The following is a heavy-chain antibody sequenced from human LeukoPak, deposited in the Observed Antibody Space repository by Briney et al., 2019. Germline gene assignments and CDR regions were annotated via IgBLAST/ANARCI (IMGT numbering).Heavy chain of an antibody. CDR1: GFTVSSNY. D-gene: IGHD2-21*02. V-gene: IGHV3-53*01. Sequence: GGSLRLSCAASGFTVSSNYMSWVRQAPGKGLEWVSVIYSGGSTYYADSVKGRFTISRGNSKNTLYLQMNSLRAEDTAVYYCARVVTAMANFDYWGQGTLVTVSS. CDR2: IYSGGST. J-gene: IGHJ4*02. CDR3: ARVVTAMANFDY.